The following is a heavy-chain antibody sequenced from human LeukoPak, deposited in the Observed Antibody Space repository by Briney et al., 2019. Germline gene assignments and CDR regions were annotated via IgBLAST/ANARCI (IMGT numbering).Heavy chain of an antibody. D-gene: IGHD3-10*01. CDR2: ISSSGSTI. J-gene: IGHJ4*02. Sequence: PGGSLRLSCAAYGFTFSSYEMNWVRQAPGKGLEWVSYISSSGSTIYYADSVKGRFTISRDNAKNSLYLQMNSLRAEDTAVYYCAREHYGHAPFDYWGQGTLVTVSS. CDR1: GFTFSSYE. V-gene: IGHV3-48*03. CDR3: AREHYGHAPFDY.